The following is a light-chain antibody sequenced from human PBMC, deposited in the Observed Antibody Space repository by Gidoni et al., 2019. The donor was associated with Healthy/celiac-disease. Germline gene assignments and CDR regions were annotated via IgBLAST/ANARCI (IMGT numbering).Light chain of an antibody. V-gene: IGKV1-39*01. CDR3: QQSYSTPQGYT. Sequence: DIQMTQSPSSLSASVGDRVTITCRASQSISSYLNWYQQKPVKAPKLLIYAASSLQSGVPSRFSGSGSGTDFTLTISSLQPEDFATYYCQQSYSTPQGYTFGQGTKLEIK. CDR1: QSISSY. J-gene: IGKJ2*01. CDR2: AAS.